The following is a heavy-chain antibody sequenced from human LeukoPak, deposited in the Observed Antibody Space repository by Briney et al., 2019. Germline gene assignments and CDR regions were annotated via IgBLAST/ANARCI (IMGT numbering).Heavy chain of an antibody. CDR3: ATLGVRYYDSRDIDY. CDR2: ISAYNGNT. CDR1: GYTFTSYG. J-gene: IGHJ4*02. D-gene: IGHD3-22*01. Sequence: ASVKVSCKASGYTFTSYGISWVRQAPGQGLEWMGWISAYNGNTNYAQKFQGRVTMTEDTSTDTAYMELSSLRSEDTAVYYCATLGVRYYDSRDIDYWGQGTLVTVSS. V-gene: IGHV1-18*01.